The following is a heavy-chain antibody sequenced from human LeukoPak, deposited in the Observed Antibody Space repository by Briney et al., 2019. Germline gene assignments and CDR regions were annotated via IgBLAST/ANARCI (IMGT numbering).Heavy chain of an antibody. CDR3: AKSRNYGSGSDLDY. D-gene: IGHD3-10*01. CDR1: GFTFDAYA. Sequence: GGSLRPSCAASGFTFDAYAMHWVRQPPGKGLEWVSLITGDGGFTCHADSVKGRFTISRDNSKNSLYLQMNSLRTEDTSLYYCAKSRNYGSGSDLDYWGPGTLVTVSS. CDR2: ITGDGGFT. V-gene: IGHV3-43*02. J-gene: IGHJ4*02.